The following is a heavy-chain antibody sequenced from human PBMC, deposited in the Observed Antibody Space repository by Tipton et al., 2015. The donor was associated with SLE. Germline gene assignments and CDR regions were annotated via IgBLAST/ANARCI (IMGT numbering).Heavy chain of an antibody. Sequence: QSGPEVKKPGASVKVSCKASGYTFTNYGISWVRQAPRQGLEWMGWISPYNGNTDSAQNLQGRVTMTADTSTTTAYMELRSLRSDDTAVYYCARSYYGSRHYYTHADHWGQGTQVTVSS. CDR1: GYTFTNYG. CDR3: ARSYYGSRHYYTHADH. D-gene: IGHD3-10*01. J-gene: IGHJ4*02. V-gene: IGHV1-18*01. CDR2: ISPYNGNT.